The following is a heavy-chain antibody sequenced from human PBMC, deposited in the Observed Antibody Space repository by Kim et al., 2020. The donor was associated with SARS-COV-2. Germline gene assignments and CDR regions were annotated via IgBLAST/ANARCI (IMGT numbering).Heavy chain of an antibody. CDR2: IDGSDGTT. V-gene: IGHV3-23*01. Sequence: GGSLRLSCTTSGFTFFGHAMSWVRQAPGKGLEWVSSIDGSDGTTYYVDSVKGRFSISRDDSRNPLYLQMSALRADDTATYYCLKGGWGWILDYWGQGTL. D-gene: IGHD2-21*01. J-gene: IGHJ4*02. CDR3: LKGGWGWILDY. CDR1: GFTFFGHA.